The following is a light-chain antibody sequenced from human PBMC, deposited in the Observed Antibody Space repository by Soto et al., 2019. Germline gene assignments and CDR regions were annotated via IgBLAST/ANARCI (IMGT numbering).Light chain of an antibody. Sequence: EIVLTQSPGTLSLSPGERATLSCRASQSVSSSYLAWYQQKPGQAPRLLIYGESSRATGIPDRFSGSGSGTDFTLTISRLEPEDFAVYYCQQYGSSPGTFGQGTKVEI. CDR1: QSVSSSY. CDR2: GES. J-gene: IGKJ1*01. CDR3: QQYGSSPGT. V-gene: IGKV3-20*01.